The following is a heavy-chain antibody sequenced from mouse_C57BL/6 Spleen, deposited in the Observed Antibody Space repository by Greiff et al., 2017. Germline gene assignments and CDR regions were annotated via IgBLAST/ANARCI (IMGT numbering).Heavy chain of an antibody. J-gene: IGHJ3*01. CDR2: INPNYGTT. Sequence: EVKLMESGPELVKPGASVKISCKASGYSFTDYNMNWVKQSNGKSLEWIGLINPNYGTTSYNQKFKGKATLTVDQSSSTAYMQLNSLTSEDSAVYYCARGGLTVAWFAYWGQGTLVTVSA. CDR1: GYSFTDYN. D-gene: IGHD4-1*01. V-gene: IGHV1-39*01. CDR3: ARGGLTVAWFAY.